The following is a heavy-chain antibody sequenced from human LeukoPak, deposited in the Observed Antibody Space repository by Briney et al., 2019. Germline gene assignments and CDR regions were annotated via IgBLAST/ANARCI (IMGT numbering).Heavy chain of an antibody. CDR2: ISGSGGST. Sequence: PGGSLRLSCAASGFTFSSYAMTWVRQAPGKGLEWVSAISGSGGSTYYADSVKGRFTISRDNSKNTLYLQMNSLRAEDTAVYYCAKGYSSSVYYYYMDVWGKGTTVTVSS. D-gene: IGHD6-6*01. CDR3: AKGYSSSVYYYYMDV. V-gene: IGHV3-23*01. CDR1: GFTFSSYA. J-gene: IGHJ6*03.